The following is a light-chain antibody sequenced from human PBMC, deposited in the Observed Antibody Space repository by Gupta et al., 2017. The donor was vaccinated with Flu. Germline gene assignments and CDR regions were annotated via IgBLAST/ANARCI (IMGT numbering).Light chain of an antibody. CDR3: KQDGSSPLT. J-gene: IGKJ4*01. Sequence: SSVFPAVGDRVSTLSRGGQSSSCWLAWYQQRPGQAPKLLIYGASSLASGVPERFSGSGSGTDFTLTISRLEPEDSATYYCKQDGSSPLTFGGGTKVEIK. CDR1: QSSSCW. CDR2: GAS. V-gene: IGKV1-12*01.